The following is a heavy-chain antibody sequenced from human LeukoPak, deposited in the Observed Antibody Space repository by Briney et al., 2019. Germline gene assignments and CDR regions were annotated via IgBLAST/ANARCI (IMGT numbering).Heavy chain of an antibody. V-gene: IGHV3-48*03. D-gene: IGHD3-10*02. J-gene: IGHJ6*04. CDR1: GFIFSSYE. CDR3: AELGITMIGGV. CDR2: ISSSGSTI. Sequence: GGSLRLSCAASGFIFSSYEMNWVRQAPRKGLEWVSYISSSGSTIYYADSVKGRFAISRDNAKNSLYLQMNSLRAEDTAVYYCAELGITMIGGVWGKGTTVTISS.